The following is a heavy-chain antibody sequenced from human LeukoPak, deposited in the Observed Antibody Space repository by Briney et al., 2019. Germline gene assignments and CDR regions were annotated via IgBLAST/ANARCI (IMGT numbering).Heavy chain of an antibody. Sequence: GGSLTLSCSASGFTFSNYTRNWLPPAPGKGLEGILYISSSSSYICYADSVKGRFTISRDNAKNSLYLQMNSLRAEDTAVYYCARGFGTSGYYPPSFDYWGQGTLVTISS. CDR3: ARGFGTSGYYPPSFDY. D-gene: IGHD3-22*01. J-gene: IGHJ4*02. V-gene: IGHV3-21*01. CDR1: GFTFSNYT. CDR2: ISSSSSYI.